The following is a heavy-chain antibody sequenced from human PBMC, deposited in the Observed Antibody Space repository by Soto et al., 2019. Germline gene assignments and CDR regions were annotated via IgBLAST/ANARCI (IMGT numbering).Heavy chain of an antibody. D-gene: IGHD3-22*01. Sequence: QLQLQESGPGLVKPSETLSLTCTVSGGSISSSSYYWGWIRQPPGKGLEWIGSIYYSGSTYYNPSIHSRVPISVDTSKHQFSLKLSSVTAADTAVYYCARDSLSASSGYYFDYWGQGTLVTVSS. CDR2: IYYSGST. J-gene: IGHJ4*02. CDR1: GGSISSSSYY. CDR3: ARDSLSASSGYYFDY. V-gene: IGHV4-39*02.